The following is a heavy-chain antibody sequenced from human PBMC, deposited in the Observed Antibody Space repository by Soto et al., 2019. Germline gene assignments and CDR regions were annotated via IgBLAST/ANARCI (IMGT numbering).Heavy chain of an antibody. Sequence: QVQLVQSGAEVKKPGASVKVSCKASGYTFTSYDINWVRQATGQGLEWMGWMNPNSGNTGYAQKFQGRVTMTRNTSRSTAYMVRSSRSTEDTAVSYCAGEYSGGWAKDWGQGPRVPVSS. CDR1: GYTFTSYD. D-gene: IGHD6-19*01. J-gene: IGHJ4*02. V-gene: IGHV1-8*01. CDR3: AGEYSGGWAKD. CDR2: MNPNSGNT.